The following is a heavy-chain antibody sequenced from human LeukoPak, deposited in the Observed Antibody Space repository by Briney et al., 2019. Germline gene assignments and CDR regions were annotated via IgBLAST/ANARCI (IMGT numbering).Heavy chain of an antibody. Sequence: PGGSLRLSCAGSRFALSSYGMHWVRQAPGKGLKWVAVISYDGSNKYYADSVKGRFTISRDNSKNTLYLQMNSLRAEDTAVYYCARAPRGYSGYDHYFDYWGQGTLVTVSS. J-gene: IGHJ4*02. D-gene: IGHD5-12*01. CDR3: ARAPRGYSGYDHYFDY. CDR1: RFALSSYG. V-gene: IGHV3-30*04. CDR2: ISYDGSNK.